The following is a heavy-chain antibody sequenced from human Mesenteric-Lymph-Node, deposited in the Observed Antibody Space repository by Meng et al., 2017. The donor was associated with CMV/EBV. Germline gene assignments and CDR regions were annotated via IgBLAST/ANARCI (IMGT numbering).Heavy chain of an antibody. CDR2: VSCEGASK. J-gene: IGHJ3*02. V-gene: IGHV3-30-3*01. D-gene: IGHD5-24*01. CDR3: ARRMGTDAFDI. Sequence: GESLKISCAASGFTFSSYAMHWVRQAPGKGLEWVAVVSCEGASKFYTDSVNGRFTISRDNSKDTLYLEMNNLRPEDTAMYYCARRMGTDAFDIWGQGTMVTVSS. CDR1: GFTFSSYA.